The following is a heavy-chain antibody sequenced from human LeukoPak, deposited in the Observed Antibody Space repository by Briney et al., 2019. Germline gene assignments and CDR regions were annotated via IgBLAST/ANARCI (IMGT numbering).Heavy chain of an antibody. CDR3: ARREKTYYYDSSGYYYFDY. D-gene: IGHD3-22*01. J-gene: IGHJ4*02. CDR2: IYYSGST. CDR1: GGSISSSSYY. V-gene: IGHV4-39*01. Sequence: PETLSLTCTVSGGSISSSSYYWGWIRQPPGKGLEWIGCIYYSGSTYYNPSLKSRVTISVDTSKNQFSLKLSSVTAADTAVYYCARREKTYYYDSSGYYYFDYWGQGTLVTVSS.